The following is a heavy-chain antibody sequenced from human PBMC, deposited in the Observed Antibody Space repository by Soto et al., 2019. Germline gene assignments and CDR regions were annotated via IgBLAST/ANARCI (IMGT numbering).Heavy chain of an antibody. CDR1: GFTFSSYA. CDR2: ISGSGGST. J-gene: IGHJ6*02. CDR3: AKGRGMGSYYGMDV. Sequence: PGGSLRLSCAASGFTFSSYAMSWVRQAPGKGLEWVSAISGSGGSTYYADSVKGRFTISRDNSKNTLYLQMNSLRAEDTAVYYCAKGRGMGSYYGMDVWGQGTTVTSP. D-gene: IGHD3-10*01. V-gene: IGHV3-23*01.